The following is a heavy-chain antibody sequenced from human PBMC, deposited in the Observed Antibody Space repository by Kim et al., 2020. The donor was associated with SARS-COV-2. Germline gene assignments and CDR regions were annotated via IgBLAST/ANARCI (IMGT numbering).Heavy chain of an antibody. CDR2: MNPNSGNT. V-gene: IGHV1-8*01. D-gene: IGHD1-7*01. CDR3: ARGDLTLLELSTKRENYYYYGMDV. Sequence: ASVKVSCKASGYTFTSYDINWVRQATGQGLEWMGWMNPNSGNTGYAQKFQGRVTMTRNTSISTAYMELSSLRSEDTAVYYCARGDLTLLELSTKRENYYYYGMDVWGQGTTVTVSS. J-gene: IGHJ6*02. CDR1: GYTFTSYD.